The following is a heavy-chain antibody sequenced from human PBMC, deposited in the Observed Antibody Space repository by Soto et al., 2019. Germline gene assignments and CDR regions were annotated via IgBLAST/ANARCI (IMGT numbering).Heavy chain of an antibody. CDR2: IYSGGST. J-gene: IGHJ1*01. Sequence: GGSLRLSCAASGITVSSNYMSWVRKAPGKGLEWGSVIYSGGSTYNADSVKGRFTISRDNSKNTLYLQMNSLRAEDTAMYYCARVSDPGSSWYKYFQHWGQGTLVTVSS. CDR3: ARVSDPGSSWYKYFQH. D-gene: IGHD6-13*01. V-gene: IGHV3-53*01. CDR1: GITVSSNY.